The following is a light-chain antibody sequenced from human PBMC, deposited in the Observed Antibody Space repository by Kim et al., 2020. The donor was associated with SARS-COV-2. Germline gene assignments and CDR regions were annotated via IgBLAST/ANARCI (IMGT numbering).Light chain of an antibody. J-gene: IGKJ4*01. CDR1: QSVSSSY. CDR2: GAS. CDR3: QF. Sequence: EIVLTQSPGTLSLSPGERATLSCRASQSVSSSYLAWYQQKPGQAPRLLIYGASSRATGIPDRFSGSGSGTDFTLTISRLEPEDFAVYYCQFFGGGTKVDIK. V-gene: IGKV3-20*01.